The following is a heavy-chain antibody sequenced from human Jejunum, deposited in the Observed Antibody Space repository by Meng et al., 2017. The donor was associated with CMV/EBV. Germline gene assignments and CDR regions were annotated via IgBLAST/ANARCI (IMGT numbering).Heavy chain of an antibody. J-gene: IGHJ4*02. CDR2: IYSGATNT. Sequence: FTFSSYAMSWVPQAPVKGLEWVSVIYSGATNTYYADSVEGRFTISRDDSKNTLYLQVHSLRAEDTAVYYCAKHQGSGIYYNYFDYWGQGTLVTVSS. V-gene: IGHV3-23*03. D-gene: IGHD1-26*01. CDR3: AKHQGSGIYYNYFDY. CDR1: FTFSSYA.